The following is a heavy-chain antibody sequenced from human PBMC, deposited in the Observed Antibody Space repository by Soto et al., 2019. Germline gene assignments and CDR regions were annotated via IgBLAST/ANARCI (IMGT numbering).Heavy chain of an antibody. CDR1: GFTFTNYA. D-gene: IGHD3-10*01. J-gene: IGHJ4*02. Sequence: PGGSLRLSCAASGFTFTNYAMSWVRQAPGKGLEWVSVISGSGGSTHYADSVKGRFTISRDNAKNTLYLEMHVLRADDTAVYYCTRGPRPSSVGTGAFWGQGTPVTVPQ. CDR2: ISGSGGST. CDR3: TRGPRPSSVGTGAF. V-gene: IGHV3-23*01.